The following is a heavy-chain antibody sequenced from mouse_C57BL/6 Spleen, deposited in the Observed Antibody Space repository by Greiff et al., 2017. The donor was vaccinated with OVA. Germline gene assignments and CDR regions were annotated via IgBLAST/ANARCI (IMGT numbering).Heavy chain of an antibody. D-gene: IGHD3-2*02. J-gene: IGHJ4*01. CDR1: GYTFTSYW. V-gene: IGHV1-50*01. CDR3: ARRLGFYARDY. CDR2: IDPSDSYT. Sequence: VQLQQPGAELVKPGASVKLSCKASGYTFTSYWLQWVKQRPGQGLEWIGEIDPSDSYTNYNQKFKGKATLTVDTSSSTAYMQLSSLTSEDSAVYYCARRLGFYARDYWGQGTSVTGSS.